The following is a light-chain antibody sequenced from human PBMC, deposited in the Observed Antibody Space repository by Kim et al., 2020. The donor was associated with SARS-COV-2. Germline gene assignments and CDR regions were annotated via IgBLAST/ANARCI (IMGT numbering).Light chain of an antibody. CDR3: QSQACSLTASL. CDR1: SSNDRAGYS. Sequence: VTITFTWTSSNDRAGYSVHWYQHLPGTAPNPLIYTNTNRPSGVSDRFSASNSGTSASLSLTRPQAEAEGDSYCQSQACSLTASLFGGGTQLTVL. V-gene: IGLV1-40*01. CDR2: TNT. J-gene: IGLJ3*02.